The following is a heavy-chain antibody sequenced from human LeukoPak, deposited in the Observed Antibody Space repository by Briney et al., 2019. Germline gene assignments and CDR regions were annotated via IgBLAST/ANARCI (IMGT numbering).Heavy chain of an antibody. D-gene: IGHD3-22*01. CDR2: IYYSGST. Sequence: SETLSLTCTVSGGSISSYYWSWIRQPPGKGLEWIGYIYYSGSTLYNPSLKSRVTISVDTSKNQFSLKLSSVTAADTAVYYCARRSSYYYDSSVLGGYWFDPWGQGTLVTVSS. CDR1: GGSISSYY. CDR3: ARRSSYYYDSSVLGGYWFDP. V-gene: IGHV4-59*08. J-gene: IGHJ5*02.